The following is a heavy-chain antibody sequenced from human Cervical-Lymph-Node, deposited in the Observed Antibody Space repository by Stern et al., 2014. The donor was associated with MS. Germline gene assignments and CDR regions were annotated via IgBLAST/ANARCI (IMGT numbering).Heavy chain of an antibody. V-gene: IGHV2-5*02. CDR1: GFSLGLRGKA. CDR3: AHRRSSFTVGRGLVFSPYFDF. Sequence: QVTLRESGPTVVKPTQTLTLTCTFSGFSLGLRGKAVGWVRQPPGKALEWLALIYSDDASRYSPSLKDRLTVTKDTSKNQVVLTMTNMDPLDTATYYCAHRRSSFTVGRGLVFSPYFDFWGQGALVTVSS. CDR2: IYSDDAS. D-gene: IGHD3-10*01. J-gene: IGHJ4*02.